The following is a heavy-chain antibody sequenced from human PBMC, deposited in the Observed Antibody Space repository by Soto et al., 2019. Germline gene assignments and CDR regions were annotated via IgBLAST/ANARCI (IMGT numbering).Heavy chain of an antibody. V-gene: IGHV4-59*01. J-gene: IGHJ6*02. CDR3: ARDLWGYCGTDCYPLDV. CDR2: MDYSGST. D-gene: IGHD2-21*02. CDR1: GDSIGSYK. Sequence: SETLSLTCTVSGDSIGSYKWSWIRQPPGTGLEWIGYMDYSGSTGYNPSLRSRVTISVDTSKNQFALKLNSVTAADTAVYYCARDLWGYCGTDCYPLDVWGQGTTVTVSS.